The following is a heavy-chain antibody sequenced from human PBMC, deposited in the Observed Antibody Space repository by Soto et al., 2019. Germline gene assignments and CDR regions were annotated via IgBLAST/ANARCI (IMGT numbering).Heavy chain of an antibody. CDR2: IWSAGLT. CDR1: GFTCSSKY. D-gene: IGHD2-15*01. V-gene: IGHV3-53*01. CDR3: ARELPPDL. Sequence: GALRLSCAASGFTCSSKYMNWVRQAPGKGLEWVSIIWSAGLTYYADSVRGRFTISRDISKNILFLQMNNLRAEDSAIYYCARELPPDLWGQGTLVTVSS. J-gene: IGHJ5*02.